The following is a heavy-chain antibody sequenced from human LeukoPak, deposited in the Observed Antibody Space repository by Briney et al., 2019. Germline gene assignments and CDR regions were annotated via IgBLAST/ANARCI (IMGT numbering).Heavy chain of an antibody. D-gene: IGHD2-21*01. CDR3: ARHGSTAYSDY. V-gene: IGHV4-39*01. CDR1: GGSISDISSY. CDR2: IYYSGST. J-gene: IGHJ4*02. Sequence: SETLSLTCAVSGGSISDISSYWGWIRQPPGKGLEWIGRIYYSGSTRYNPSLKNRVTISVDTSKNQFSLWLKSVTAADTALYYCARHGSTAYSDYWGQGILVTVSS.